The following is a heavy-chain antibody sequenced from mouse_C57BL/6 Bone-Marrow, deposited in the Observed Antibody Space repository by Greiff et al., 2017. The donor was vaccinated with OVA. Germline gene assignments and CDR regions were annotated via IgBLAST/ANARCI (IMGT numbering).Heavy chain of an antibody. CDR1: GFTFSDYY. V-gene: IGHV5-16*01. D-gene: IGHD1-1*01. J-gene: IGHJ4*01. CDR2: LNYDGSST. CDR3: ARSTVVEGGNAMDY. Sequence: EVHLVESEGGLVQPGSSMKLSCTASGFTFSDYYMAWVRQVPEKGLEWVANLNYDGSSTYYLDSLKSRFIISRDNAKNILYLQMSSLKSEDTATYYCARSTVVEGGNAMDYWGQGTSVTVSS.